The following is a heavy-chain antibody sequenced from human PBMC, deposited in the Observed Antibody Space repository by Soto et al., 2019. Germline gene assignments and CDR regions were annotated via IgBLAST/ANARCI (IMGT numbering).Heavy chain of an antibody. CDR3: ARDAFYDYIWGSYRYDY. CDR2: ISAYNGNT. V-gene: IGHV1-18*01. J-gene: IGHJ4*02. Sequence: QVQLVQSGAEVKKPGASVKVSCKASGYTFTSYGISWVRQAPGQGLEWMGWISAYNGNTNYAQKLQGRVTMTTDTSTSTAYMELRRLRSDDTAVYYCARDAFYDYIWGSYRYDYWGQGTLVTVSS. D-gene: IGHD3-16*02. CDR1: GYTFTSYG.